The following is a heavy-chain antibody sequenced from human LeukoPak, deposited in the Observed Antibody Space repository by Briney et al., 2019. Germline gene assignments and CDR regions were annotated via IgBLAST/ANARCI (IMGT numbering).Heavy chain of an antibody. V-gene: IGHV3-30*04. CDR2: ISYDGSNK. D-gene: IGHD6-13*01. CDR1: GFTFSSYA. Sequence: PGGSLRLSCAASGFTFSSYAMHWVRQAPGKGLEWVAVISYDGSNKYYADSVKGRFTISRDNSKNTLYLQMNSLRAEDTAVYYCARGIAAADGFFLDYWGQGTLVTVSS. J-gene: IGHJ4*02. CDR3: ARGIAAADGFFLDY.